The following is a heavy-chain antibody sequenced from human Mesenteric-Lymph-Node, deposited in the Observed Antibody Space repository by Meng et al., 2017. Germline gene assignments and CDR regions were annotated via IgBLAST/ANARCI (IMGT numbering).Heavy chain of an antibody. CDR1: GFTFSSYA. Sequence: GESLKISCAASGFTFSSYAMSWVRQAPGKGLEWVSAISGSGGSTYYADSVKGRFTISRDNSKNTRFLQKNSLRAADTAVYYCATEGGTTGTKSYVVYYYYGMDVWGQGTTVTVSS. D-gene: IGHD1-1*01. CDR2: ISGSGGST. V-gene: IGHV3-23*01. CDR3: ATEGGTTGTKSYVVYYYYGMDV. J-gene: IGHJ6*02.